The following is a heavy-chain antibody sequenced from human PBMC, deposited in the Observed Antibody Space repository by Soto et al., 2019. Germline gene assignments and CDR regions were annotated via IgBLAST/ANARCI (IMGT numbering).Heavy chain of an antibody. D-gene: IGHD2-2*02. CDR1: GYTFTGDY. V-gene: IGHV1-2*02. J-gene: IGHJ6*01. CDR3: ARDRVVGVPAAISPYYYYYGMDV. Sequence: ASEKVSCKASGYTFTGDYMHWVRQAPGQGLEWMGWINPNSGGTNYAQKFQGRVTMTRDTSISTAYMELSRLRSDDTAVYYCARDRVVGVPAAISPYYYYYGMDVW. CDR2: INPNSGGT.